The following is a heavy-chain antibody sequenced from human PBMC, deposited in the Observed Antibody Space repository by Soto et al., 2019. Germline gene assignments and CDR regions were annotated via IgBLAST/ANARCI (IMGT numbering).Heavy chain of an antibody. CDR1: GFTLSGFD. V-gene: IGHV3-73*01. Sequence: EVQLVESGGGLVQPGGYLKLSCAASGFTLSGFDVHWVRQAAGEGLEWVGRIKTKVESYATAYAASVKGRFSLSRDDSKNTAYLETNSLKTEDTAVYYCTRRYCRSGGCSSDFDFWGQGCLVSVSS. D-gene: IGHD2-15*01. J-gene: IGHJ4*02. CDR2: IKTKVESYAT. CDR3: TRRYCRSGGCSSDFDF.